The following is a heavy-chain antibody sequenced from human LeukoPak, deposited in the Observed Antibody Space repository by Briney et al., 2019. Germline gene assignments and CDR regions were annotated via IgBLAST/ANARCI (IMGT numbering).Heavy chain of an antibody. CDR2: IHSGGTT. V-gene: IGHV4-4*07. Sequence: SETLSLTCTVSGGSLTPYYWTWIRQSAGKGMEYIGRIHSGGTTNYNPSLRSRITMSVDTSKNQFSLRLTSVTAADTAIYYCARDSPDGSTYGHYYYYMDVWGKGTTITVSS. J-gene: IGHJ6*03. CDR3: ARDSPDGSTYGHYYYYMDV. CDR1: GGSLTPYY. D-gene: IGHD4-17*01.